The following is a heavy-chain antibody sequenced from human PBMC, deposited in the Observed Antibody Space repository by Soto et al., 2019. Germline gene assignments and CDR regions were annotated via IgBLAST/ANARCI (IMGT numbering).Heavy chain of an antibody. CDR1: GGSISSSRYS. CDR3: SSRQGGSYNWFDL. J-gene: IGHJ5*02. V-gene: IGHV4-39*05. Sequence: PENPSHTCTVSGGSISSSRYSWGWIRQPPGKGLEWIGSAYYSGSTYYNPSLKSRVTMSVDTSKNQFSLKLSSVTAADTAVYYFSSRQGGSYNWFDLWAQG. D-gene: IGHD2-15*01. CDR2: AYYSGST.